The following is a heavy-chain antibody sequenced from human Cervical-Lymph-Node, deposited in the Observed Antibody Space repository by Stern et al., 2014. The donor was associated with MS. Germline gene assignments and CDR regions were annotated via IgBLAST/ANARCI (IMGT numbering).Heavy chain of an antibody. V-gene: IGHV4-59*01. CDR1: GASITSYY. CDR2: VFHTGTT. CDR3: ARKALSMDHYFDS. D-gene: IGHD2-2*03. J-gene: IGHJ4*02. Sequence: QVQLQESGPGLVKPSETLSLTCTVSGASITSYYWSWIRQSPGRGLEWVGYVFHTGTTNYNPSLKSRVTISLDTSKNQFCLILRSVTAADTAVYYCARKALSMDHYFDSWGQGALVTVSS.